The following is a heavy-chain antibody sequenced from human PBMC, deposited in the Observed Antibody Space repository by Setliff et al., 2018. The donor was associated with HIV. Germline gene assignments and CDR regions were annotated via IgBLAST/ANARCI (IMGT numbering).Heavy chain of an antibody. Sequence: QTGGSLRLSCAASGFTFSSYGMHWVRQAPGKGLEWVTFIRNDASNTYYADSVKGRFTISRDSSKNTLYLQMDSLRTEDTAVYYCAKTQGWYLIDYWGQGTLVTVSS. CDR1: GFTFSSYG. CDR3: AKTQGWYLIDY. CDR2: IRNDASNT. D-gene: IGHD6-19*01. J-gene: IGHJ4*02. V-gene: IGHV3-30*02.